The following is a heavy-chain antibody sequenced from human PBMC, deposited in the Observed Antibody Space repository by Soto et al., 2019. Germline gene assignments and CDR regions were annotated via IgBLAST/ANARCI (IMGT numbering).Heavy chain of an antibody. J-gene: IGHJ3*02. V-gene: IGHV5-51*01. CDR2: MFLDDSDI. CDR3: ATAYVYDFENSNYYRDAFDI. D-gene: IGHD3-22*01. Sequence: GESLKISCKASGYSFSFYWIGWVRQMPGKGLEWLAIMFLDDSDISYSPSFEAHVTISADKSTSTAFLQWSSLKASDTAMYYCATAYVYDFENSNYYRDAFDIWGQGTLVTVSS. CDR1: GYSFSFYW.